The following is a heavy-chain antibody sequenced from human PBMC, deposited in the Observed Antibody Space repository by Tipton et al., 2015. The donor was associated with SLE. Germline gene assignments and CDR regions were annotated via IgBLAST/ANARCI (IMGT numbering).Heavy chain of an antibody. CDR2: INQSGST. J-gene: IGHJ5*02. CDR3: ARAQRLVRWFDP. V-gene: IGHV4-34*01. Sequence: GLVKPSETLSLTCAVYGGSFSGYFWNWIRQPPGKGLEWIGEINQSGSTNYNPSLKSRATISVDTSKNQFSLKVSSVTAADTAVYYCARAQRLVRWFDPWGQGTLVTVSS. CDR1: GGSFSGYF. D-gene: IGHD6-13*01.